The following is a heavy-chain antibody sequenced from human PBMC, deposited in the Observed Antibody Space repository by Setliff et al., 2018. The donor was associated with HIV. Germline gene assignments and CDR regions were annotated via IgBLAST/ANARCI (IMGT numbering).Heavy chain of an antibody. CDR3: AKDGGELC. J-gene: IGHJ1*01. Sequence: SETLSLTCTVSRDSINGHWWSWIRQPPGKGLEWTGSIHYSGITHYNPSLKSRLTMTRDTSINTAYMELSRLRSDDTAIYYCAKDGGELCWGQGTLVTVSS. CDR2: IHYSGIT. CDR1: RDSINGHW. D-gene: IGHD2-21*01. V-gene: IGHV4-59*11.